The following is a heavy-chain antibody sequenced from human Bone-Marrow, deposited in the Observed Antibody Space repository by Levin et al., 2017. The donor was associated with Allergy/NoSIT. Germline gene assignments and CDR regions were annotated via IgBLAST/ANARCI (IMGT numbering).Heavy chain of an antibody. Sequence: GESLKISCAASGFTFSNYWMGWVRQAPGKGLECVANIKHDGGEEYYVDSVKGRFTISRDNAKNSLYLQMNSLRAEDTGVYYCARATRGSSTSETWGQGTLVTVSS. CDR3: ARATRGSSTSET. D-gene: IGHD6-13*01. J-gene: IGHJ5*02. CDR2: IKHDGGEE. CDR1: GFTFSNYW. V-gene: IGHV3-7*01.